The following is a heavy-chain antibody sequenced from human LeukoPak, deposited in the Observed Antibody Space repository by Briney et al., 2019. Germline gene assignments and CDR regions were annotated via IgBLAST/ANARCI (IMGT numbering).Heavy chain of an antibody. CDR1: GCTFSNHW. CDR2: INGDGTST. Sequence: PGGSLRLSCVASGCTFSNHWLHWVRQGPGKGLVWVSRINGDGTSTIYADSVKGRFTISRDNAKSTMYLQVNSLRAEDTAVYYCARTGNGGDLDIWGQGTMVTVSS. CDR3: ARTGNGGDLDI. D-gene: IGHD2-8*01. J-gene: IGHJ3*02. V-gene: IGHV3-74*01.